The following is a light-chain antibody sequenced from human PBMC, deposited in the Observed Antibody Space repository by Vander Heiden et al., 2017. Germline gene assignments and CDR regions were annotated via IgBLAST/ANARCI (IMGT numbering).Light chain of an antibody. Sequence: ELVLTQSPDTLSLSPGDRATLTCTANRSISANYLGWYQHKPGQAPVLLIYAASSRATGIPDRFSGSGSGTDFTLTINRLEPEDFAVYYCQQYGDPPFSFGQGTNVEIK. V-gene: IGKV3-20*01. CDR2: AAS. CDR3: QQYGDPPFS. CDR1: RSISANY. J-gene: IGKJ2*03.